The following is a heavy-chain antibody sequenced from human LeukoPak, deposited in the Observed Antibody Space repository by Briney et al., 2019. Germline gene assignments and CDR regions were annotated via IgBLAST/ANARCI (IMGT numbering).Heavy chain of an antibody. J-gene: IGHJ4*02. V-gene: IGHV4-34*01. CDR3: ARLWSTSYHFDY. Sequence: PSETLSLTCAVYGGSFSGYYWSWIRQPPGKGLEWIGEINHSGSTNYNPSLKSRVTISVDTSKNQFSLKLSSVTAADTAVYYCARLWSTSYHFDYWGQGTLVTVSS. CDR1: GGSFSGYY. CDR2: INHSGST. D-gene: IGHD2-2*01.